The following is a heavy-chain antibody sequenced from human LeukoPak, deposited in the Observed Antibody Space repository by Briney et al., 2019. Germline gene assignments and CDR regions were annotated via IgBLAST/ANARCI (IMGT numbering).Heavy chain of an antibody. CDR2: ISSSSKTI. V-gene: IGHV3-48*02. J-gene: IGHJ4*02. CDR1: GLTFSSYS. CDR3: ARDQGIFDY. Sequence: GGSLRLSCAASGLTFSSYSMNWVRQAPGKGLEWVSYISSSSKTIYYADSVKGRFTISRDNAKNSLYLQMNGLRDEDSAVYYCARDQGIFDYWGQGTLVTVSS.